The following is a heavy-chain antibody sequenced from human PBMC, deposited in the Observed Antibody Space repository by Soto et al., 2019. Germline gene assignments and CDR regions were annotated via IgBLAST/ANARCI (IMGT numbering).Heavy chain of an antibody. CDR2: IYTDGST. CDR3: ARAKPPSYSSGWYGFDY. CDR1: GFTVNYNY. J-gene: IGHJ4*02. Sequence: PGGSLRLSCAASGFTVNYNYMTWVRQATGKGLEWVSVIYTDGSTHYADSVKGRFTISRDNSKNTLYLQMNSLRAEDTAIYYCARAKPPSYSSGWYGFDYWGQGTLVTVSS. D-gene: IGHD6-19*01. V-gene: IGHV3-66*01.